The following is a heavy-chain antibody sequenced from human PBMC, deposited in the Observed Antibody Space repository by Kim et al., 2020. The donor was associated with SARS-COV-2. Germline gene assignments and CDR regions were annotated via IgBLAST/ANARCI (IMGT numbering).Heavy chain of an antibody. J-gene: IGHJ4*02. CDR3: ASGNSGYDFAAMDY. D-gene: IGHD5-12*01. V-gene: IGHV4-34*01. CDR2: INHSGST. CDR1: GGSFSGYY. Sequence: SETLSLTCAVYGGSFSGYYWSWIRQPPGKGLEWIGEINHSGSTNYNPTLKSRVTMSADTSKNQFSLKLSSVTAADTAVYYCASGNSGYDFAAMDYCGQRNLVTVSS.